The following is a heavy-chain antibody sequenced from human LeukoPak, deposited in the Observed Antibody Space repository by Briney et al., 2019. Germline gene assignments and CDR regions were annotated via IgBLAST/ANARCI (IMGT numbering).Heavy chain of an antibody. D-gene: IGHD2-2*02. V-gene: IGHV4-39*01. J-gene: IGHJ4*02. CDR2: IYYSGST. CDR3: TTSRTNDCSSPSCYTDY. Sequence: PSETLSLTCTVSGGSVSSGSYYWGWIRQPPGKGLEWIGTIYYSGSTYYSPSLKSRATISVDTSKNQFSLELNSVTAADTAVYYCTTSRTNDCSSPSCYTDYWGQGTLVTVSS. CDR1: GGSVSSGSYY.